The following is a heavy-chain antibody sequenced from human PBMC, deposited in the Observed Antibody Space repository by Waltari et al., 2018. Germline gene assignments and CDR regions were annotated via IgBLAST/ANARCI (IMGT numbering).Heavy chain of an antibody. CDR1: GYSISSGSY. J-gene: IGHJ4*02. D-gene: IGHD3-10*01. Sequence: QVQLQESGPGLVKLSETLSLTCAVSGYSISSGSYWGWLRQPPGKGLEWIGSIYHSGSTYYNPSLKSRVTISVDTSKNQFSLKLSSVTAADTAVYYCAHDYYGSGSYFDYWGQGTLVTVSS. CDR3: AHDYYGSGSYFDY. V-gene: IGHV4-38-2*01. CDR2: IYHSGST.